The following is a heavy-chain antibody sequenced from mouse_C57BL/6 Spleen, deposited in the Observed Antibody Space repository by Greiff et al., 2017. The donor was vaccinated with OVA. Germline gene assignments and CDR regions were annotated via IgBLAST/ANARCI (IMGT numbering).Heavy chain of an antibody. J-gene: IGHJ3*01. CDR2: VNPSNGGT. Sequence: QVQLQQPGTELVKPGASVKLSCKASGYTFTSYWMHWVKQRPGQGLEWIGNVNPSNGGTNYNEKFKSKATLTVDKSSSTAYMQLSSLTSEDSAVYYCAREGLGRDWFAYWGQGTLVTVSA. CDR1: GYTFTSYW. V-gene: IGHV1-53*01. CDR3: AREGLGRDWFAY. D-gene: IGHD4-1*01.